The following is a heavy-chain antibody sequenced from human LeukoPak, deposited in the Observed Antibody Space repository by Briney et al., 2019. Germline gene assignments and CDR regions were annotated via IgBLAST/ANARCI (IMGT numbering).Heavy chain of an antibody. CDR3: ATRGSYCSSTSCQVVTGAFDI. D-gene: IGHD2-2*01. J-gene: IGHJ3*02. CDR2: IYYSGST. Sequence: SETLSLTCTVSGGSISSYYWSWIRQPPGKGLEWIGYIYYSGSTNYNPSLKSRVTISVDTSKNQFSLKLSSVTAADTAVYYCATRGSYCSSTSCQVVTGAFDIWGQGTMVTVSS. V-gene: IGHV4-59*08. CDR1: GGSISSYY.